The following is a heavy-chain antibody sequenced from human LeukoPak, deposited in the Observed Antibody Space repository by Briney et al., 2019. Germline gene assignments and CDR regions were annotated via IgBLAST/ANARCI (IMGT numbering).Heavy chain of an antibody. D-gene: IGHD3-22*01. J-gene: IGHJ4*02. CDR2: ISAYNGNT. CDR3: ARGKYYDSSGYPDY. V-gene: IGHV1-18*01. CDR1: GYTFTSYG. Sequence: ASVKVSCKASGYTFTSYGISWVRQAPGQGLEWMGWISAYNGNTNYAQKLQGRVTMTTDTYTSTAYMELRSLRSDDTAVYYCARGKYYDSSGYPDYWGQGTLVTVSS.